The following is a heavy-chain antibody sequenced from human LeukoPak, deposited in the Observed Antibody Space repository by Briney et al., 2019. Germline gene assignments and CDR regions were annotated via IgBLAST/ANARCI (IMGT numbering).Heavy chain of an antibody. D-gene: IGHD1-26*01. J-gene: IGHJ6*02. CDR1: GGSISSGDYY. V-gene: IGHV4-30-4*01. CDR2: IYYSGYT. CDR3: ARDYFAYSGSYRHFYGMDV. Sequence: SQTLSLTCTVSGGSISSGDYYWSWIRQPPGKGLEWIAYIYYSGYTYYNPSLQSRVTISVDTSKNQFSLKLSSVTAADTAVYYCARDYFAYSGSYRHFYGMDVWGQGTTVTVSS.